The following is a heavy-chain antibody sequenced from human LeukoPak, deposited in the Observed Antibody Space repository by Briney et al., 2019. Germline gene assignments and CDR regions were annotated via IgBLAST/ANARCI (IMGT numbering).Heavy chain of an antibody. CDR1: GFTFSSYS. Sequence: GGSLRLSCAASGFTFSSYSMHWVRQAPGKGLEWVSSISSSSSYIYYADSVKGRFTISRDNAKNSLYLQMNSLRAEDTAVYYCARDYVWGSYRYSYWGQGTLVTVSS. CDR2: ISSSSSYI. CDR3: ARDYVWGSYRYSY. D-gene: IGHD3-16*02. V-gene: IGHV3-21*01. J-gene: IGHJ4*02.